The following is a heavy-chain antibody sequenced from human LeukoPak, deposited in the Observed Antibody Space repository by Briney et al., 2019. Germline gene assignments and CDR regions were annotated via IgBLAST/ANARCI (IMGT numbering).Heavy chain of an antibody. J-gene: IGHJ4*02. D-gene: IGHD2-15*01. CDR1: GGSISSYY. V-gene: IGHV4-59*01. CDR3: ARVSAATIDY. CDR2: IYYSGST. Sequence: SETLSLTCTVSGGSISSYYWSWIRQPPGKGLEWIGYIYYSGSTNYDPSLKSRVTISVDTSKNQFSLKLSSVTAADTAVYYCARVSAATIDYWGQGTLVTVSS.